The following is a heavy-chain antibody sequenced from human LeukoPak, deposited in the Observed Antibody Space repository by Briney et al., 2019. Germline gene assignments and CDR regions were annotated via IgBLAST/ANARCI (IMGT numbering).Heavy chain of an antibody. D-gene: IGHD3-10*01. Sequence: GESLKISCEGSGYSFTSYWIGWVRQMPGKGLEWMGIIYPGDSDTRYSPSFQGQVTISADKSISTAYLQWSSLKASDTAMYYCARVDDYGSGTTDAFDIWGQGTMVTVSS. V-gene: IGHV5-51*01. J-gene: IGHJ3*02. CDR3: ARVDDYGSGTTDAFDI. CDR1: GYSFTSYW. CDR2: IYPGDSDT.